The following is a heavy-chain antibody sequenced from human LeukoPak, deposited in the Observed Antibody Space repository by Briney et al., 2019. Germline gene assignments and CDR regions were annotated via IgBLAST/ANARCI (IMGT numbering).Heavy chain of an antibody. V-gene: IGHV4-31*03. J-gene: IGHJ3*02. D-gene: IGHD3-3*01. Sequence: SETLSLTCTVSGGSISSGGYYWSWIRQHPGKGLEWIGYIYYSGSTYYNPSLKSRVTISVDTSKNQFSLKLSSVTAADTAVYYCAREVSSYYDFWSGPTQGAFDIWGQGTMVTVSS. CDR3: AREVSSYYDFWSGPTQGAFDI. CDR1: GGSISSGGYY. CDR2: IYYSGST.